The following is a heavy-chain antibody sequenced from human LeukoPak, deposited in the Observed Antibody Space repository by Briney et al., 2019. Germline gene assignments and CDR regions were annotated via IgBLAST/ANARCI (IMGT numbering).Heavy chain of an antibody. Sequence: GESLKISCKGSGYSFTSYWIGWVPQRPGKGLQWRGIIYPGDSDTRYSPSFQGQVTMSADKSITTAYLQWSSLKASDTAMYYCARRQGCSSTSCPPDSWGQGTLVTVSS. CDR3: ARRQGCSSTSCPPDS. CDR2: IYPGDSDT. CDR1: GYSFTSYW. V-gene: IGHV5-51*01. J-gene: IGHJ4*02. D-gene: IGHD2-2*01.